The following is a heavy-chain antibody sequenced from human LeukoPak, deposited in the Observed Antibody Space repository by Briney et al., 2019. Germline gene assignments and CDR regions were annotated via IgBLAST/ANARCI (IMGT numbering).Heavy chain of an antibody. D-gene: IGHD3-22*01. CDR2: IYYSGST. V-gene: IGHV4-59*01. CDR3: ARENYDSSGYNNWFDP. J-gene: IGHJ5*02. CDR1: GGSISSYY. Sequence: TPSETLSLTCTVSGGSISSYYWSWIRQPPGKGLEWIGYIYYSGSTNYNPSLKSRVTISVDTSKNQFSLKLSSVTAADTAVYYCARENYDSSGYNNWFDPWGQGTLVTVSS.